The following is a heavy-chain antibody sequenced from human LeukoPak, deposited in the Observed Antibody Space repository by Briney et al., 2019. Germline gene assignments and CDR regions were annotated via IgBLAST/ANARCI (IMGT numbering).Heavy chain of an antibody. Sequence: PSETLSLTCTVSGGSISSGDYYWSWIRQPPGKGLEWIGYIYYSGSTYYNPSLKSRVTTSVDRSKNQFSLKLSSVTAADTAVYYCARVVVVAASDWFDPWGQGTLVTVSS. J-gene: IGHJ5*02. V-gene: IGHV4-30-4*01. CDR3: ARVVVVAASDWFDP. CDR2: IYYSGST. CDR1: GGSISSGDYY. D-gene: IGHD2-15*01.